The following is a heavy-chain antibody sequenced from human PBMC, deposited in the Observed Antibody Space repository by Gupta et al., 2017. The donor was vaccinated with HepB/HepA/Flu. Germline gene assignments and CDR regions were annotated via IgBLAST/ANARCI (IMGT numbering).Heavy chain of an antibody. J-gene: IGHJ4*02. Sequence: KPSGTLSLTCAVSGASIRSSNWWSWVRQPPGKGLEWIGEVYYNGNTRYNPSLKSRVTISVDESKNQFSLKLNSGTAADTAVYYCARNQGHNSYGPFDYWGQGILVTVSS. D-gene: IGHD5-18*01. CDR2: VYYNGNT. CDR1: GASIRSSNW. CDR3: ARNQGHNSYGPFDY. V-gene: IGHV4-4*02.